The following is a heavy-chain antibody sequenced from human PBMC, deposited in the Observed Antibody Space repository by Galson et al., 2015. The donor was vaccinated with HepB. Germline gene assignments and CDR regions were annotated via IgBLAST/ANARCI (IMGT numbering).Heavy chain of an antibody. CDR1: GYTFTSYA. D-gene: IGHD6-13*01. Sequence: SVKVSCKASGYTFTSYAMHWVRQAPGQRLEWMGWINAGNGNTKYSQKFQGRVTITRDTSASTAYMELSSLRSKDTAVYYCARTNVAAAGPFDYWGQGTLVTVSS. V-gene: IGHV1-3*01. CDR3: ARTNVAAAGPFDY. CDR2: INAGNGNT. J-gene: IGHJ4*02.